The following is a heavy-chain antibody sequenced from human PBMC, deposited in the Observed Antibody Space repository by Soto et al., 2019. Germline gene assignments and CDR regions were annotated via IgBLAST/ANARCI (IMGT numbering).Heavy chain of an antibody. CDR1: VGSFTDYY. J-gene: IGHJ6*01. Sequence: PSETLSLTCAFYVGSFTDYYWTWIRQPPGKGLEWIGEISHSGATNYNPSLKSRVTISEDTSKNQVSLKVTSVTAADTAVFYCARGNHYYGMDVWGQGTTVTVSS. V-gene: IGHV4-34*01. CDR2: ISHSGAT. CDR3: ARGNHYYGMDV.